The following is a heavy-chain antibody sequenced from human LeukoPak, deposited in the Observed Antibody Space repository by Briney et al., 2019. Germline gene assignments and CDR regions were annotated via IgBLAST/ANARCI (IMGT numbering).Heavy chain of an antibody. V-gene: IGHV4-61*02. CDR1: GGSISSGSYY. CDR2: IYTSGST. D-gene: IGHD6-19*01. CDR3: ARDIGTGWFASQGHNWFDP. Sequence: SETLSLTCSVSGGSISSGSYYWTWVRQPAGRGLEWIGRIYTSGSTNYNPSLKSRVTISIDTSKNHFSLKLTSVTAADTAVYYCARDIGTGWFASQGHNWFDPWGQGTLVTVSS. J-gene: IGHJ5*02.